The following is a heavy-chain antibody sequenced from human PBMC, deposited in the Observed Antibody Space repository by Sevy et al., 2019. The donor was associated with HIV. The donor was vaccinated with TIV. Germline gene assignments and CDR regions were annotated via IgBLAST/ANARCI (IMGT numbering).Heavy chain of an antibody. Sequence: GGSLRLSCAASGFTFSSYAMSWVRQAPGKGLEWVSAISGSGGSTSYADSVKGRFTMSRDNSKNTLYLQMNSLRAEDTAVYYCAKFGEDCSSTGCYYYYYYGMDVWGQGTTVTVSS. J-gene: IGHJ6*02. CDR3: AKFGEDCSSTGCYYYYYYGMDV. D-gene: IGHD2-2*01. CDR1: GFTFSSYA. V-gene: IGHV3-23*01. CDR2: ISGSGGST.